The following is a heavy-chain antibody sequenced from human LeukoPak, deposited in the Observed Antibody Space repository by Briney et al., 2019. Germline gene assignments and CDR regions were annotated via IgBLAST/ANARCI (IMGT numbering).Heavy chain of an antibody. Sequence: PGGSLRLSCADSGFTVSSNYMSWVRQAPGKGLEWVSVIYSGGSTYYADSVKGRFTISRHNSKNTLYLQMNSLRAEDTAVYYCARDYRYRADTAMVNYYYYGMDVWGQGTTVTVSS. J-gene: IGHJ6*02. D-gene: IGHD5-18*01. CDR3: ARDYRYRADTAMVNYYYYGMDV. V-gene: IGHV3-53*04. CDR1: GFTVSSNY. CDR2: IYSGGST.